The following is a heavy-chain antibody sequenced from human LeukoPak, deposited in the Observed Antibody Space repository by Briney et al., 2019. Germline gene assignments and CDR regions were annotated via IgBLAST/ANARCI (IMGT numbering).Heavy chain of an antibody. J-gene: IGHJ4*02. V-gene: IGHV1-2*02. D-gene: IGHD6-19*01. Sequence: ASVKVSCKSSGYAFTGYYMHWVRQAPGQGLEWMGWINPNSGGTNYAQKFQGRVTMTRDTSISTAYMELSRLRSDDTAVYYCARTAVAGIYYFDYWGQGTLVTVS. CDR3: ARTAVAGIYYFDY. CDR1: GYAFTGYY. CDR2: INPNSGGT.